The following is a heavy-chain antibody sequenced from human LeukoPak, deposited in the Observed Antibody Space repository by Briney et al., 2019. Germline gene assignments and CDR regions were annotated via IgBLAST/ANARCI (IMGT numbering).Heavy chain of an antibody. CDR3: ARGGPIVVVPAAIVVHDAFDI. CDR2: IKQDGSEE. J-gene: IGHJ3*02. V-gene: IGHV3-7*01. D-gene: IGHD2-2*02. CDR1: GFTFSSYW. Sequence: GGSLRLSCAASGFTFSSYWMSWVRQAPGKGLEWVANIKQDGSEEYYEDSVKGRFTISRDNAKNSLYLQMNSLRAEDTAVYYWARGGPIVVVPAAIVVHDAFDIWGQGTMVTVSS.